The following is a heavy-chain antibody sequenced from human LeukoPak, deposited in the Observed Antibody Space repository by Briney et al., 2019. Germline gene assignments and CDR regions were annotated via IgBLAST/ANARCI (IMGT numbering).Heavy chain of an antibody. CDR3: AKHPLAAVAGQFDY. J-gene: IGHJ4*02. CDR2: ISGSGGST. CDR1: GVKFSSYA. Sequence: GGYMRLSRAASGVKFSSYAMSWVRKAAGRGLEGVLPISGSGGSTYYAGSVKGRFTISRDNSKNTVYLQMNSLRAEDTAVYHCAKHPLAAVAGQFDYWGQGTLVTVSS. D-gene: IGHD6-19*01. V-gene: IGHV3-23*01.